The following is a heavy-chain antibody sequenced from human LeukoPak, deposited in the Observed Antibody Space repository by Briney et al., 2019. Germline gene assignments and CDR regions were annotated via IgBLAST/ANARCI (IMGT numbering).Heavy chain of an antibody. D-gene: IGHD6-13*01. Sequence: PGGSLRLSCKGSGYSFTSYWIGWVRQMPGKGLEWMGIIYTGDSDTRYSPSFQGQVTISADKSISTAYLQWSSLKASDTAMYYCATSAASPYYYYMDVWGKGTTVTVSS. J-gene: IGHJ6*03. CDR1: GYSFTSYW. V-gene: IGHV5-51*01. CDR2: IYTGDSDT. CDR3: ATSAASPYYYYMDV.